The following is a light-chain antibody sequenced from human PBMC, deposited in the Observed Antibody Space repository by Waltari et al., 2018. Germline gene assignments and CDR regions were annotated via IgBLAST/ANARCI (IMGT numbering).Light chain of an antibody. CDR3: QRYDNLPIYA. Sequence: DIQITQSPSSLSAYVGDRVTITCQASQDISNYLNWYQQKPGEAPKLLIFDSSNLGTGVPSRLSRSRSGTQFTLTISSLQPADVATYYCQRYDNLPIYAFGPGTKVDI. CDR1: QDISNY. CDR2: DSS. J-gene: IGKJ3*01. V-gene: IGKV1-33*01.